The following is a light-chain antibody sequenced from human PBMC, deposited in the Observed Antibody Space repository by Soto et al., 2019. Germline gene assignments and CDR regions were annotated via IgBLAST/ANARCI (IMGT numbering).Light chain of an antibody. J-gene: IGKJ4*01. CDR2: GAS. CDR1: QSVSNNY. V-gene: IGKV3-20*01. CDR3: QQYDNSPLT. Sequence: EIVMTQSPATLSLSPGERATLSCRASQSVSNNYLAWYQQKPGQAPRLLIYGASNRATGIPDRFSGSGSGTDFTLTISRLEPEDFAVYYCQQYDNSPLTFGGGTKVDIK.